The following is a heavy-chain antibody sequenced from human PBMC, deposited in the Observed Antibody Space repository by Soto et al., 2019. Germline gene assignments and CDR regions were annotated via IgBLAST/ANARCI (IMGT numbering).Heavy chain of an antibody. CDR1: GFTFSSYA. Sequence: ESGGGLVQPGGSLRLSCAASGFTFSSYAMHWVRQAPGKGLEYVSAISSNGGSTYYANSVKGRFTISRDNSKNTLYLQMGSLRAEDMAVYYCARDKGYCSGGSCYSNDAFDIWGQGTMVTVSS. J-gene: IGHJ3*02. V-gene: IGHV3-64*01. CDR2: ISSNGGST. CDR3: ARDKGYCSGGSCYSNDAFDI. D-gene: IGHD2-15*01.